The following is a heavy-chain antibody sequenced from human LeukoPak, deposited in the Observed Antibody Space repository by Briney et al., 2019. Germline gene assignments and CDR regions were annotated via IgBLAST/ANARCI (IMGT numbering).Heavy chain of an antibody. D-gene: IGHD2-15*01. J-gene: IGHJ5*02. CDR3: AKRGSGARSWFDP. Sequence: PGGSLRLSCAASGFTFSTYAMNWVRQAPGKGLEWVSAISGSGGSTYYADSVKGRFTISRDNSKNTLYLQMNSLRAEDTAVYYCAKRGSGARSWFDPWGQGTLVTVSP. V-gene: IGHV3-23*01. CDR2: ISGSGGST. CDR1: GFTFSTYA.